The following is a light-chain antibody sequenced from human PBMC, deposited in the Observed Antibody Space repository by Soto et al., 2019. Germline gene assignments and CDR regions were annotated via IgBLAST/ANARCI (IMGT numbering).Light chain of an antibody. CDR3: QQSYSSPLT. Sequence: DIQMTQSPSSLSASVGDRVTITCRASQSISSYLNWYQQKPGKAPKLLIYAASSLQSGVPSRFSGGGSRTDFTLTISSLQPEDFATYYCQQSYSSPLTFGPGTKVDIK. CDR2: AAS. V-gene: IGKV1-39*01. CDR1: QSISSY. J-gene: IGKJ3*01.